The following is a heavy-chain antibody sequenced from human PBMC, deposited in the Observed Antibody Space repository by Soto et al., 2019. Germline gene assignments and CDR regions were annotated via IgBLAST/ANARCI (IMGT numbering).Heavy chain of an antibody. D-gene: IGHD5-18*01. CDR1: GYTFTGYY. V-gene: IGHV1-2*02. CDR3: ARGSIQLWFEYYFDY. J-gene: IGHJ4*02. Sequence: QVQLVQSGAEVKKPGASVKVSCKASGYTFTGYYMHWVRQAPGQGLDWMGWINPNSGGTNYAQKFQGRVTMTRDTSISTAYMELSRLRTDDTAVYYGARGSIQLWFEYYFDYWGQGTLVTVSS. CDR2: INPNSGGT.